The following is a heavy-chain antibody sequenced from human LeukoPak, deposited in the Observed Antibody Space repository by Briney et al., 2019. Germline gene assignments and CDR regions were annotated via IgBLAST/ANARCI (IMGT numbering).Heavy chain of an antibody. CDR3: AKAGPSSGSYYGVDV. J-gene: IGHJ6*02. CDR2: ISGSGGST. CDR1: GFTFSSYA. Sequence: GGSLRLSCATSGFTFSSYAMSWVRQAPGKGLEWVSGISGSGGSTYYADSVKGRFTISRDNSKNTLYLQMNSLRAEDTAVYYCAKAGPSSGSYYGVDVWGQGTTVTVSS. D-gene: IGHD1-26*01. V-gene: IGHV3-23*01.